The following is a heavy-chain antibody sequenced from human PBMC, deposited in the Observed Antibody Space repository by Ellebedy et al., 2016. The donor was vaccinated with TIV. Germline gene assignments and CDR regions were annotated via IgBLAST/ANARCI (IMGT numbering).Heavy chain of an antibody. CDR3: ARAGGNYDILTGHANWFDP. D-gene: IGHD3-9*01. CDR1: GYTFTRYY. Sequence: ASVKVSCKASGYTFTRYYMHWVRQAPGQGLEWMGWINPNSGGTNYAQKFQGRVTMTRDTSISTAYMELSRLRSGDTALYYCARAGGNYDILTGHANWFDPWGQGTLVTVSS. J-gene: IGHJ5*02. CDR2: INPNSGGT. V-gene: IGHV1-2*02.